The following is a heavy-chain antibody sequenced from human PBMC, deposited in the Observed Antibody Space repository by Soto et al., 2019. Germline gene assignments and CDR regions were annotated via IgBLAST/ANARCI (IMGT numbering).Heavy chain of an antibody. CDR3: AHRGYGDYPRDNWFDP. CDR1: GFSLSTSGVG. J-gene: IGHJ5*02. D-gene: IGHD4-17*01. Sequence: QITLKESGPTLVKPTQTLTLTCTFSGFSLSTSGVGVGWIRQPPGKALEWLAFIYWDDDKRYSPSLRNRLTITKDTSKNQVVLTMTNVDPVDTATYYCAHRGYGDYPRDNWFDPWGQGTLVTVSS. V-gene: IGHV2-5*02. CDR2: IYWDDDK.